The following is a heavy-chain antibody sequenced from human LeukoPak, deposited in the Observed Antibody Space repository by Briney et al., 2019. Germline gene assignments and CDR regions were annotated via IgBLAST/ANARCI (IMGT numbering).Heavy chain of an antibody. CDR1: GGSISSGSYY. CDR2: IYTSGST. J-gene: IGHJ3*02. CDR3: ARDREYYYDSSGYYSRDAFDI. Sequence: SQTLSLTCTVSGGSISSGSYYWSWIRQPAGKGLEWIGRIYTSGSTNYNPSLKSRVTISVDTSKNQFSLKLSSVTAADTAVYYCARDREYYYDSSGYYSRDAFDIWGQGTMVTVSS. D-gene: IGHD3-22*01. V-gene: IGHV4-61*02.